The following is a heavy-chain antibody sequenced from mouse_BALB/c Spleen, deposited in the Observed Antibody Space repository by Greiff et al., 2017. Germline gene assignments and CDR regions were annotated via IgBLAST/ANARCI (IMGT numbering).Heavy chain of an antibody. CDR2: ISYSGST. CDR1: GYSITSDYA. Sequence: EVKLQESGPGLVKPSQSLSLTCTVTGYSITSDYAWNWIRQFPGNKLEWMGYISYSGSTSYNPSLKSRISITRDTSKNQFFLQLNSVTTEDTATYYCARSATALYAMDYWGQGTSVTVSS. CDR3: ARSATALYAMDY. D-gene: IGHD1-2*01. V-gene: IGHV3-2*02. J-gene: IGHJ4*01.